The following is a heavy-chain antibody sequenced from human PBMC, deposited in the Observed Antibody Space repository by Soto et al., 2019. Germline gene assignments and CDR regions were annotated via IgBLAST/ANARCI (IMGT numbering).Heavy chain of an antibody. V-gene: IGHV3-23*01. CDR1: GFTFSSYA. Sequence: PXGSLRLSFAASGFTFSSYAMSWVRQAPGKGLEWVSAISGSGGSTYYADSVKGRFTISRDNSKNTLYLQMNSLRAEDTAVYYCAKPRIAVAGGMDVWGQGTTVTVSS. CDR2: ISGSGGST. D-gene: IGHD6-19*01. J-gene: IGHJ6*02. CDR3: AKPRIAVAGGMDV.